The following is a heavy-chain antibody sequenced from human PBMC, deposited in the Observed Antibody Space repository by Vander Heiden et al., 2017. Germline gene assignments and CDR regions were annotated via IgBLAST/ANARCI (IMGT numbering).Heavy chain of an antibody. V-gene: IGHV1-58*03. J-gene: IGHJ4*02. D-gene: IGHD6-19*01. CDR1: GFTFTSAA. CDR2: IVVGSGNT. CDR3: AADPIGIAVAGTYPPAFDY. Sequence: MQLGQYGPEVKKHGTSVQVCGKASGFTFTSAAVQWVRQARGQRLEWIGWIVVGSGNTNYAQKFQERVTITRDMSTSTAYMELSSLRSEDTAVYYCAADPIGIAVAGTYPPAFDYWGQGTLVTVSS.